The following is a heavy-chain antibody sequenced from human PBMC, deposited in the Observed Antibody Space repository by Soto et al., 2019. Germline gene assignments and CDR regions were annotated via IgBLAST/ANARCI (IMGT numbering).Heavy chain of an antibody. CDR1: GGSISSYY. Sequence: SETLSLTCTVSGGSISSYYWSWIRQPPGKGLEWIGYMYYSGSTNYNPSLKSRVTISVDTSKNQFSLKLSSVTAADTAVYYCARDMGSGWPFDYWGQGTQVTVSS. V-gene: IGHV4-59*01. CDR2: MYYSGST. J-gene: IGHJ4*02. D-gene: IGHD6-19*01. CDR3: ARDMGSGWPFDY.